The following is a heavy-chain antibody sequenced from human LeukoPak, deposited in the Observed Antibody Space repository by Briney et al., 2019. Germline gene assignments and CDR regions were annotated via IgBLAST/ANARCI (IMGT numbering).Heavy chain of an antibody. D-gene: IGHD4/OR15-4a*01. CDR2: IYHSGST. J-gene: IGHJ5*02. CDR1: GYPISSGYY. Sequence: SETLSLTCTVSGYPISSGYYWGWIRQPPGKGLEWIGSIYHSGSTYYNPSLKSRVTISVDTSKNQFSLKLSSVTAADTAVYYCAGDRRCGGWFDPWGQGTLVTASS. CDR3: AGDRRCGGWFDP. V-gene: IGHV4-38-2*02.